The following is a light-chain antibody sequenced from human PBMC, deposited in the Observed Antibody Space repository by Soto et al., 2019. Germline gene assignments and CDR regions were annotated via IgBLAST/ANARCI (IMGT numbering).Light chain of an antibody. CDR3: LQDINYPWT. CDR2: AAY. V-gene: IGKV1-6*01. Sequence: IQMTQSPSSLSASVGDRVTITCRASQYISSYLNWYQQKPGKAPKVLIYAAYTLQSGVQSRFSGSGSGTDFTLAIRSLQPEDSATYYCLQDINYPWTFGQGTKVDIK. J-gene: IGKJ1*01. CDR1: QYISSY.